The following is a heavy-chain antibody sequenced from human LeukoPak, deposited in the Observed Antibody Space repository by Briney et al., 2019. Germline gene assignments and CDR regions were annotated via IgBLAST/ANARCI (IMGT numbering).Heavy chain of an antibody. Sequence: SETLSLTCAVYGGSFSGYYWSWIRQPPGKGLEWIGEINHSGSTNYNPSLKSRVTISVDTSKNQFSLKLSSVTAADTAVYYCAPPVAHPGTGIAPDCWGQGTLVTVSS. J-gene: IGHJ4*02. V-gene: IGHV4-34*01. CDR3: APPVAHPGTGIAPDC. CDR1: GGSFSGYY. D-gene: IGHD7-27*01. CDR2: INHSGST.